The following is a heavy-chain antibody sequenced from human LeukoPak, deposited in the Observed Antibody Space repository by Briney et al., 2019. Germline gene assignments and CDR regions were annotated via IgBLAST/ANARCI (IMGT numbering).Heavy chain of an antibody. J-gene: IGHJ5*02. D-gene: IGHD2-2*01. CDR2: ISSSSSYI. CDR1: GFTVSSNY. Sequence: GGSLRLSCAASGFTVSSNYMSWVRQAPGKGLEWVSSISSSSSYIYYADSVKGRFTISRDNAKNSLYLQMNSLRAEDTAVYYCAREGIVVVPAAYNWFDPWGQGTLVTVSS. CDR3: AREGIVVVPAAYNWFDP. V-gene: IGHV3-21*01.